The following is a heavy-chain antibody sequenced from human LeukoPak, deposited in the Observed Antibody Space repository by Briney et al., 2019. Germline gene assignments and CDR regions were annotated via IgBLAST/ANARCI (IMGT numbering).Heavy chain of an antibody. J-gene: IGHJ6*03. D-gene: IGHD1-26*01. CDR2: INPSGGST. CDR3: ARDFGLLRPSYYMDV. CDR1: GYTFNSYG. Sequence: GASVKVSCKTSGYTFNSYGISWVRQAPGQGLQWVGIINPSGGSTSYAQKFQGRVTMTRDMSTSTVYMELSSLRSEDTAVYYCARDFGLLRPSYYMDVWGKGTTVTVSS. V-gene: IGHV1-46*02.